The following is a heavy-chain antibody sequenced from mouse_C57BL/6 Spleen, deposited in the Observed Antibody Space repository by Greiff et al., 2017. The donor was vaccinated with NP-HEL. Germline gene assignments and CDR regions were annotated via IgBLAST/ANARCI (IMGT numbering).Heavy chain of an antibody. J-gene: IGHJ2*01. CDR3: ARPIYYGNYSDY. V-gene: IGHV1-81*01. CDR2: IYPRSGNT. Sequence: VMLVESGAELARPGASVKLSCKASGYTFTSYGISWVKQRTGQGLEWIGEIYPRSGNTYYNEKFKGKATLTADKSSSTAYMELRSLTSEDSAVYFCARPIYYGNYSDYWGQGTTLTVSS. CDR1: GYTFTSYG. D-gene: IGHD2-1*01.